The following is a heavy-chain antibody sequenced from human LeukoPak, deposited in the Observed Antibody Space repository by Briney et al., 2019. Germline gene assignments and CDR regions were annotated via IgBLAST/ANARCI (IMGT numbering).Heavy chain of an antibody. J-gene: IGHJ3*02. D-gene: IGHD3-10*01. CDR2: ISWNSGSI. CDR1: GFTFDDYA. V-gene: IGHV3-9*01. CDR3: AKDWVRLGGSDDAFDI. Sequence: GRSLRLSCAASGFTFDDYAMHWVRHAPGKGLEWVSGISWNSGSIGYADSVKGRFTISRDNAKNSLYLQMNSLGAEDTALYYCAKDWVRLGGSDDAFDIRGQGTMVTVSS.